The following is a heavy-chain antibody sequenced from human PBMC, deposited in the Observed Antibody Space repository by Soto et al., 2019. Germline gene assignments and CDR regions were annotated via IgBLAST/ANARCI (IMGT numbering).Heavy chain of an antibody. Sequence: EVQLVESGGGLVKPGGSLRLSCAASGFTFSSYSMNWVRQAPGKGLEWVSSISSSSSYIYYADSVKGRFTISRDNAKNSLFLQINSLRDEDTAVYYCARGSSPYSSSWYATEYFQHWGQGTLVTVSS. CDR2: ISSSSSYI. J-gene: IGHJ1*01. D-gene: IGHD6-13*01. CDR1: GFTFSSYS. V-gene: IGHV3-21*01. CDR3: ARGSSPYSSSWYATEYFQH.